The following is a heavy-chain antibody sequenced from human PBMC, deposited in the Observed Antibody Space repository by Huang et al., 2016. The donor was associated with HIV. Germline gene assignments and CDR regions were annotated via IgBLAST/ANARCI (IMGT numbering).Heavy chain of an antibody. Sequence: EVQLVESGGGLVQPGGSLRLSCAASGFIFSNAWMSWVRQAPGKGMEWVGRIKSKTNGETKDYAAPVKGRFNISRDDSKNTLYLQMSSLKIEDTAVYYCVTPRMGATGLGCWGQGTLVTVSS. V-gene: IGHV3-15*01. J-gene: IGHJ4*02. CDR3: VTPRMGATGLGC. CDR2: IKSKTNGETK. D-gene: IGHD1-26*01. CDR1: GFIFSNAW.